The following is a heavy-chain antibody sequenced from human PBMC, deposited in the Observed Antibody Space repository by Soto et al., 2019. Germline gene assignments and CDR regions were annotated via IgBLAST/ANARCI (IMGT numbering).Heavy chain of an antibody. CDR3: ARGVGALGHWFDP. CDR2: ISAYNGNT. J-gene: IGHJ5*02. V-gene: IGHV1-18*01. Sequence: QVQLVQSGAEVKKPGASVKVSCKASGYTFTRYGISWVRQAPGQGLEWMGRISAYNGNTNYAQKLQGRVTMTTDTPRSTAAMELRGLGSDATTVKYYARGVGALGHWFDPWGQGTLVTVSS. D-gene: IGHD1-26*01. CDR1: GYTFTRYG.